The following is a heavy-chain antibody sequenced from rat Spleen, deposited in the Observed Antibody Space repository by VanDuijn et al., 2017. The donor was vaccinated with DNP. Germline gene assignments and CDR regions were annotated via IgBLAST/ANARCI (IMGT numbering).Heavy chain of an antibody. D-gene: IGHD1-1*01. J-gene: IGHJ3*01. CDR3: ARPMDYYSGGFAH. CDR1: GFTFSDYY. CDR2: ISSDGRSP. V-gene: IGHV5-22*01. Sequence: EVQLVESGGGLVQPGRSLKLSCEASGFTFSDYYMAWVRQAPTKGLELVTCISSDGRSPYYGDSVKGRFTISRDNAKSTLYLQMNRLRSEDMTTYYCARPMDYYSGGFAHWGQGTLVTVSS.